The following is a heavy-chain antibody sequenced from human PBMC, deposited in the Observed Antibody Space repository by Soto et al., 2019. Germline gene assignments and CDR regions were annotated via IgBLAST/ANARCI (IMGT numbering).Heavy chain of an antibody. CDR2: MNPNSGTT. D-gene: IGHD6-6*01. Sequence: QVQLVQSGAEVKKPGASVKVSCKSSGYTFTSYDINWVRQATGQGLEWLGWMNPNSGTTGYAQKFQGRVTMTRNTSITTAYMERSSLRSEDTAVYYCARGRGAARPTYYYYYMDVWGKGTTVTVSS. J-gene: IGHJ6*03. CDR1: GYTFTSYD. V-gene: IGHV1-8*01. CDR3: ARGRGAARPTYYYYYMDV.